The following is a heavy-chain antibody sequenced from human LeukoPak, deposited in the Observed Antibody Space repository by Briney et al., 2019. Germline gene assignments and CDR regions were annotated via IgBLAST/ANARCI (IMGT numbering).Heavy chain of an antibody. J-gene: IGHJ4*02. D-gene: IGHD5-12*01. CDR2: LHPNSSKR. CDR3: ARGGYSFDY. V-gene: IGHV3-7*03. CDR1: GFTFDDYA. Sequence: GGSLRLSCAASGFTFDDYAMHWVRQAPGKGLEWVARLHPNSSKRNYAGSVEGRFTVFGDNAKSSLFLQMHSLRVEDTAVYYCARGGYSFDYLGQGTLVTVSS.